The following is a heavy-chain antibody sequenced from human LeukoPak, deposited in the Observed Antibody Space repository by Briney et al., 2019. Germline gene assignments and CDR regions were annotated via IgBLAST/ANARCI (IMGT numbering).Heavy chain of an antibody. V-gene: IGHV4-38-2*02. J-gene: IGHJ3*02. Sequence: PSETLSLTCTVSGYSISSGYSWGWIRQPPGKGLEWIGSIHHSGSTYYNPSLKSRVTISVDTSKNQFSLKLSSVTAADTAVYYGARSTVATISFAFDIWGQGTMVTVSS. CDR1: GYSISSGYS. D-gene: IGHD5-12*01. CDR3: ARSTVATISFAFDI. CDR2: IHHSGST.